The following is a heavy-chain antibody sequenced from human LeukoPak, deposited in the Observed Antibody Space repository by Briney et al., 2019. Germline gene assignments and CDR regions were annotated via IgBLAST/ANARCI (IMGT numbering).Heavy chain of an antibody. J-gene: IGHJ4*02. CDR3: ARDLTH. CDR1: GFTFNSNW. Sequence: GGSLRLSCAASGFTFNSNWMSWVRQAPGKGLEWVASTKPEGSEKYHVDSVRGRFTISRDNAKNSLYLQMISLRAEDTAVYYCARDLTHWGQGTLVTVSS. CDR2: TKPEGSEK. V-gene: IGHV3-7*04.